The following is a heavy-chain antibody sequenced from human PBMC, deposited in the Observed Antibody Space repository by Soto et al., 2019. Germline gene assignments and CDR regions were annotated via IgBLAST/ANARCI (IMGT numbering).Heavy chain of an antibody. V-gene: IGHV5-51*01. CDR3: ARNENGYNPLDY. J-gene: IGHJ4*02. CDR2: IYPGDSDT. CDR1: GYSFSTYW. D-gene: IGHD5-12*01. Sequence: PGESLKISCKASGYSFSTYWIGWMRLMPGKGLEWMGIIYPGDSDTRYSPSFQDQVTISADKSISTAYLQWSTLKPSDTAMYYCARNENGYNPLDYWGRGTLVTVSS.